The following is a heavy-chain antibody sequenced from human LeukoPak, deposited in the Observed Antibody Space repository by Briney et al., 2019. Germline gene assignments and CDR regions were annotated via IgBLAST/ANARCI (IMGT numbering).Heavy chain of an antibody. V-gene: IGHV3-23*01. CDR3: AKAAAAPGFDF. CDR2: VSGSGDRM. D-gene: IGHD6-13*01. J-gene: IGHJ4*02. Sequence: GGSLRLSCAASGFTSSSYALNRVRQAPGKGLEWVATVSGSGDRMYHADSVKGRFTISRDNSKNTIYLQMNSLRAEDTALYYCAKAAAAPGFDFWGQGTLVTVSS. CDR1: GFTSSSYA.